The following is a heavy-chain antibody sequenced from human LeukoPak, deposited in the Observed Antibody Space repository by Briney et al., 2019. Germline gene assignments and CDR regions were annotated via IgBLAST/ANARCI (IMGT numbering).Heavy chain of an antibody. CDR3: ARVSRGIAVAGRKRTGGMDV. J-gene: IGHJ6*02. D-gene: IGHD6-19*01. CDR1: GGSISNGDHY. V-gene: IGHV4-34*01. Sequence: SETLSITCTVSGGSISNGDHYWSWIRQPPGKGLEWIGEINHSGSTNYNPSLKSRVTISVDTSKNQFSLKLSSVTAADTAVYYCARVSRGIAVAGRKRTGGMDVWGQGTTVTVSS. CDR2: INHSGST.